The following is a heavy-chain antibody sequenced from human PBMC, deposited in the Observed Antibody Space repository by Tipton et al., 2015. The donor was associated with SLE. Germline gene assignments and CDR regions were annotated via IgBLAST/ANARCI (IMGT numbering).Heavy chain of an antibody. CDR1: GGSISSYY. CDR2: IYYSGST. J-gene: IGHJ3*02. Sequence: LRLSCTVSGGSISSYYWSWIRQHPGKGLEWIGYIYYSGSTYYNPSLKSRVTISVDTSKNQFSLKLSSVTAADTAVYYCARSQGAFDIWGQGTMVTVSS. CDR3: ARSQGAFDI. V-gene: IGHV4-31*02.